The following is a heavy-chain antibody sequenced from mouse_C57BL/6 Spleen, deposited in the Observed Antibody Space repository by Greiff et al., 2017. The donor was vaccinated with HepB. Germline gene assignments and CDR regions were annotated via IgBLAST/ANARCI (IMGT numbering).Heavy chain of an antibody. J-gene: IGHJ4*01. CDR2: IYPRDGST. Sequence: VQLQQSDAELVKPGASVKISCKVSGYTFTDHTIHWMKQRPEQGLEWIGYIYPRDGSTKYNEKFKGKATLTADKSSSTDYMQLNSLASEDSAVYLCAHYYGLDAMDYWGQGTSVTVSS. CDR1: GYTFTDHT. V-gene: IGHV1-78*01. CDR3: AHYYGLDAMDY. D-gene: IGHD1-2*01.